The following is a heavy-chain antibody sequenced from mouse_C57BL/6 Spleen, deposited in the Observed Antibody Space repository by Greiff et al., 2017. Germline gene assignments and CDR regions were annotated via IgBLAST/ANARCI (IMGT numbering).Heavy chain of an antibody. CDR3: AIPQTAQFAY. CDR2: IHPSDSDT. Sequence: QLQLKQPGAELVKPGASVKVSCKASGYTFTSYWMHWVKQRPGQGLEWIGRIHPSDSDTNYNQKFKGKATLTVDKSSSTAYMQLSSLTSEDSAVYYCAIPQTAQFAYWGQGTLVTVSA. CDR1: GYTFTSYW. V-gene: IGHV1-74*01. J-gene: IGHJ3*01. D-gene: IGHD3-2*02.